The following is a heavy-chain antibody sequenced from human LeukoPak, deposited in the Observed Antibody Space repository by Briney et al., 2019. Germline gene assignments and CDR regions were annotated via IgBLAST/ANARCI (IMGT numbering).Heavy chain of an antibody. CDR2: IYHSGST. Sequence: SQTLSLTCAVSGGSISSGGYSWSWIRQLPGKGLEWIGYIYHSGSTYYNPSLKSRVTISVDRSKNQFSLKLSSVTAADTAVYYCARAHCSGGSCYSIRFDPWGQGTLVTVSS. J-gene: IGHJ5*02. D-gene: IGHD2-15*01. CDR1: GGSISSGGYS. V-gene: IGHV4-30-2*01. CDR3: ARAHCSGGSCYSIRFDP.